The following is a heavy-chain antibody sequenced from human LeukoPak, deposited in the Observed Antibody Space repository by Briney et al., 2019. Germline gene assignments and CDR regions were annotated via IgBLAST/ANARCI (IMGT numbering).Heavy chain of an antibody. J-gene: IGHJ4*02. V-gene: IGHV1-46*01. CDR1: GYTFTSYY. CDR2: INPSGGST. CDR3: ARAPGYYDSSGVFDY. Sequence: ASAKVSCKASGYTFTSYYMHWVRQAPGQGLEWMGIINPSGGSTSYAQKFQGRVTMTRDTSTSTVHMELSSLRSEDTAVYYCARAPGYYDSSGVFDYWGQGTLVTVSS. D-gene: IGHD3-22*01.